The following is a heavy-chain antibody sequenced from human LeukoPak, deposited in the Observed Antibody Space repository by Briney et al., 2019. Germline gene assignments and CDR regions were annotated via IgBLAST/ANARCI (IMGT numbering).Heavy chain of an antibody. CDR3: ARGDCSSTICYSPMDV. J-gene: IGHJ6*03. D-gene: IGHD2-2*01. Sequence: SETLSLTCTVSGYSISSGYYWVWIRQTPGKGLEWIGSIYRSGSTNYNPSLKSRVTISVDTSKNQFSLKVNSVTAADTALYYCARGDCSSTICYSPMDVWGKGTTVTVSS. CDR2: IYRSGST. CDR1: GYSISSGYY. V-gene: IGHV4-38-2*02.